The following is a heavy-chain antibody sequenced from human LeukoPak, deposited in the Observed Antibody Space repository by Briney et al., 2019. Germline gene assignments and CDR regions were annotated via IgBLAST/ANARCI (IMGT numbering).Heavy chain of an antibody. CDR1: GGSISDYY. V-gene: IGHV4-4*07. CDR2: IYPSGST. J-gene: IGHJ2*01. Sequence: SETLSLTCTVSGGSISDYYWSWIRQSAGKGLEWIGRIYPSGSTNYNPSLKSRVTMSLDTSKNQFSLKLSSVTAADTAVYYFARVPGTSGAYWYFDLWGRGTLVTVSS. D-gene: IGHD6-19*01. CDR3: ARVPGTSGAYWYFDL.